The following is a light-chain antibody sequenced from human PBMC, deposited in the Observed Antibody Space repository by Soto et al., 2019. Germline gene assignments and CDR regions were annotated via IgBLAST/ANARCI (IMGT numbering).Light chain of an antibody. CDR2: AAS. CDR1: QDIGNF. V-gene: IGKV1-27*01. J-gene: IGKJ4*01. CDR3: QKCKVAPFT. Sequence: ILMTQSPSSLSAFVVDRVTITCLASQDIGNFLAWYQQKPGKVPKLLIYAASTLQSGVPSRFSGSGSGTDFTLTISSLQPEDVATYYCQKCKVAPFTFGGGTKVDIK.